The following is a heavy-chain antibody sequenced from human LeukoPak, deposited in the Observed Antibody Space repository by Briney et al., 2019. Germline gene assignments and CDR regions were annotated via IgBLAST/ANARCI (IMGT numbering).Heavy chain of an antibody. J-gene: IGHJ4*02. V-gene: IGHV1-69*13. CDR1: GGTFSSYA. D-gene: IGHD2-21*01. CDR3: ARVGAYCCGDCPFDY. Sequence: SVKVSCKASGGTFSSYAISWVRQAPGQGLEWMGGIIPIFGTANYAQKFQGRVTITADESTSTAYMELSSLRSEDTAVYYCARVGAYCCGDCPFDYWGQGTLVTVSS. CDR2: IIPIFGTA.